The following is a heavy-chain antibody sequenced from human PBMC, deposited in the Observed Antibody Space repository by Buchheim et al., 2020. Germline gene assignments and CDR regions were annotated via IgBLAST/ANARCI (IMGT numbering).Heavy chain of an antibody. Sequence: QVQLVESGGGVVQPGGSLRLSCAASGFTFSSYGMHWVRQAPGKGLEWVAVICGDGSNKYYADSVKGRFTISRDNSKNTLYLEMNSLKAEDTAVYYCARESPFGPVAGTVDYWGQGTL. CDR2: ICGDGSNK. CDR3: ARESPFGPVAGTVDY. V-gene: IGHV3-33*01. D-gene: IGHD6-19*01. CDR1: GFTFSSYG. J-gene: IGHJ4*02.